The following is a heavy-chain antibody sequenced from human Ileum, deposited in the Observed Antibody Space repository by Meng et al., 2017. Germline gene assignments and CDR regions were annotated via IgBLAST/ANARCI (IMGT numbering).Heavy chain of an antibody. Sequence: QVQLQQSCPALVKPAQPPPPTCAISGDSVSSNSAAWNWIRQSPSRGLEWLGRTYYRSKWYNDYAVSVKSRITINPDTSKNQFSLQLNSVTPEDTAVYYCAKDGTSGSYLGLYYWGQGTLVTVSS. CDR2: TYYRSKWYN. CDR3: AKDGTSGSYLGLYY. J-gene: IGHJ4*02. V-gene: IGHV6-1*01. D-gene: IGHD1-26*01. CDR1: GDSVSSNSAA.